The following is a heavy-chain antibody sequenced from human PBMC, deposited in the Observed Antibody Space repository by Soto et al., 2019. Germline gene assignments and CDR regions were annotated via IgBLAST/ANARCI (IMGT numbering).Heavy chain of an antibody. Sequence: QVQLQESGPGLLKPSETLSLTCAVYGGSFSGYYWSWIRQPPGKGLEWIGEINHSGSTNYNPSLKSRVTISVDTSKNQFSLKLSSVTAADTAVYYCARARGSSSAYFDYWGQGTLVTVSS. J-gene: IGHJ4*02. CDR2: INHSGST. D-gene: IGHD6-6*01. CDR1: GGSFSGYY. CDR3: ARARGSSSAYFDY. V-gene: IGHV4-34*01.